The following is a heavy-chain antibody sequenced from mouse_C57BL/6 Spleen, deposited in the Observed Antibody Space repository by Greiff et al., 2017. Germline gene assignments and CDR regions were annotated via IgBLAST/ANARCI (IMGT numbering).Heavy chain of an antibody. CDR2: INYDGSST. Sequence: VQLKESAGGLVQPGSSMKLSCTASGFTFSDYYMAWVRQVPEKGLEWVANINYDGSSTYYLDALKSRFIISRDNAKNILYRQMSSLKSEDTATYYCARVFDHWGQGTTRTVSS. V-gene: IGHV5-16*01. CDR3: ARVFDH. CDR1: GFTFSDYY. J-gene: IGHJ2*01.